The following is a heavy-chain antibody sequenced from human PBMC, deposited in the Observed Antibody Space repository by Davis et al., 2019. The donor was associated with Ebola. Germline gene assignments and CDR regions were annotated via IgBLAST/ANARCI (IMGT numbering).Heavy chain of an antibody. V-gene: IGHV1-69*13. D-gene: IGHD4-17*01. CDR1: EGTFSISA. Sequence: AASVKVSCKASEGTFSISAIGWVRQAPGQGFEWMGGIIPIFGSANYAQKFQGRVTITADESTSTAYMELSSLRSEDTAVYYCARDRASRYGEFDYWGQGTLVTVSS. CDR2: IIPIFGSA. J-gene: IGHJ4*02. CDR3: ARDRASRYGEFDY.